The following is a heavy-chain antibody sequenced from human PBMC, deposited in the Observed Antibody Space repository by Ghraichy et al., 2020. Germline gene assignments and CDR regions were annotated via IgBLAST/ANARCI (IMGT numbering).Heavy chain of an antibody. D-gene: IGHD1-1*01. J-gene: IGHJ4*02. CDR1: GFSLSTSGVC. Sequence: SGPTLVKPTQTLTLTCTFSGFSLSTSGVCVSLIRQPPGKALEWLARIDWDDDKYYSTSLKTRLTISKDTSKNQVVLTMTNMDPVDTATYYCARIVTGTTHYPFDYWGQGTLVTVSS. CDR3: ARIVTGTTHYPFDY. V-gene: IGHV2-70*11. CDR2: IDWDDDK.